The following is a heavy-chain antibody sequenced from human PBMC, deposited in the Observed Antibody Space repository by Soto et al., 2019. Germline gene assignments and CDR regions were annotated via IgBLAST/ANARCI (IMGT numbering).Heavy chain of an antibody. CDR1: GFTFSSYG. CDR2: ISYDGSIK. CDR3: AKRAAEYYYDSSGYYYSEGDAFDI. J-gene: IGHJ3*02. D-gene: IGHD3-22*01. Sequence: ESGGGVVQPGRSLRLSCAASGFTFSSYGMHWVRQAPGKGLEWVAVISYDGSIKYYADSVKGRFTISRDNSKNTLFLQMNSLRAEDTAVYYCAKRAAEYYYDSSGYYYSEGDAFDIWGQGTMVTVSS. V-gene: IGHV3-30*18.